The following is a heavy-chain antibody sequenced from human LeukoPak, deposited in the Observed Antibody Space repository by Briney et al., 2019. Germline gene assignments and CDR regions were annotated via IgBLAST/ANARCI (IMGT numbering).Heavy chain of an antibody. CDR3: ARDQGLLVVAGRFGY. V-gene: IGHV3-21*01. D-gene: IGHD6-19*01. Sequence: PGGSLRLSCAASEFTLSSYSMNWVRQAPGKGLEWVSSISSSNSYIYNADSVKGRFTISRDNAKNSLYLQMNSLRAEDTAVYYCARDQGLLVVAGRFGYWGQGTLVTVSS. J-gene: IGHJ4*02. CDR1: EFTLSSYS. CDR2: ISSSNSYI.